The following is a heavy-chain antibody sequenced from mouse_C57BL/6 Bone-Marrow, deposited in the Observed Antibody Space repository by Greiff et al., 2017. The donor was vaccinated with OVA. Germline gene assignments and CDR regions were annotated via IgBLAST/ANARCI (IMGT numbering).Heavy chain of an antibody. D-gene: IGHD3-1*01. Sequence: QVQLKEPGAELVMPGASVKLSCKASGYTFTSYWMHWVKQRPGQGLEWIGEIDPSDSYTTYNQKFKGKSTLTVDKSSSTAYMQLSSLTSEDSAVYYCARWGSPYYFDYWGQGTTLTVSS. CDR1: GYTFTSYW. J-gene: IGHJ2*01. V-gene: IGHV1-69*01. CDR3: ARWGSPYYFDY. CDR2: IDPSDSYT.